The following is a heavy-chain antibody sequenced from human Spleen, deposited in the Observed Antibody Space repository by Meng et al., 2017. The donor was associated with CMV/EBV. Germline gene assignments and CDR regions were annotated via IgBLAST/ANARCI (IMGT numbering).Heavy chain of an antibody. CDR3: ARYTVHYDFWSGKQLGAFDI. V-gene: IGHV3-11*01. J-gene: IGHJ3*02. CDR1: GFTFSDYY. Sequence: LKISCAASGFTFSDYYMSWIRQAPGKGLEWVSYISSSGSTIYYADSVKGRFTISRDNAKNSLYLQMNSLRAEDTAVYYCARYTVHYDFWSGKQLGAFDIWGQGTMVTVSS. CDR2: ISSSGSTI. D-gene: IGHD3-3*01.